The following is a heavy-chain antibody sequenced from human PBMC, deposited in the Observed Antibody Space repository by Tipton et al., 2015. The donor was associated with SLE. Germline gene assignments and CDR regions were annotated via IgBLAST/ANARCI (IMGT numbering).Heavy chain of an antibody. V-gene: IGHV3-48*03. Sequence: LSLTCAASGFTFSSYEMNWVRQAPGKGLEWVSYISSSGSTIYYADSVKGRFTISRGNAKNSLYLQMNSLRAEDTAVYYCARVGAGTDYYYYMDVWGKGTTVTVSS. CDR3: ARVGAGTDYYYYMDV. CDR2: ISSSGSTI. J-gene: IGHJ6*03. D-gene: IGHD6-19*01. CDR1: GFTFSSYE.